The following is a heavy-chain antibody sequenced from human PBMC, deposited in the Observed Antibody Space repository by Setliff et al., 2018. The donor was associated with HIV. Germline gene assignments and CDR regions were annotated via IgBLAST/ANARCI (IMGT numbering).Heavy chain of an antibody. CDR1: GYTFTGYY. J-gene: IGHJ4*02. D-gene: IGHD3-10*02. Sequence: ASVKVSCKASGYTFTGYYMHWVRQAPGQGLEWMGWINPNSGATNSAQRFQGRVTMTWDTSINTAYMELSRLRSDDTAVYYCAREMSSVVHWGQGTQVTVSS. CDR3: AREMSSVVH. CDR2: INPNSGAT. V-gene: IGHV1-2*02.